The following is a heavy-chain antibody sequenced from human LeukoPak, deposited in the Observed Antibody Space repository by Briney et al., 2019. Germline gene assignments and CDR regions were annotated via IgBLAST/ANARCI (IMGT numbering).Heavy chain of an antibody. D-gene: IGHD5-12*01. CDR2: IYPGDSDT. J-gene: IGHJ4*02. CDR1: GSSFTTYW. V-gene: IGHV5-51*01. CDR3: ARQYSGYDYYFDY. Sequence: GESLKISCKGSGSSFTTYWIGWVRQMPGKGLEWMGIIYPGDSDTKYSPSFQGQVTISADKSISTAYLLWSSLKASDTAMYYCARQYSGYDYYFDYWGQGTLVTVSS.